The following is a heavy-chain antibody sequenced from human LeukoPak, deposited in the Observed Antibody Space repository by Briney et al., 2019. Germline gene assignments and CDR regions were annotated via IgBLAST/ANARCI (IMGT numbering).Heavy chain of an antibody. CDR2: IIPIFGTA. Sequence: SVKVSCKASGGTFSSYAISWVRQAPGQGLEWMGRIIPIFGTANYAQKFQGSVTITTDESTRTAYMELSSLRSEDTAVYYCARSNYGSGSSAIDYWGQGTLVTVSS. CDR3: ARSNYGSGSSAIDY. D-gene: IGHD3-10*01. J-gene: IGHJ4*02. CDR1: GGTFSSYA. V-gene: IGHV1-69*05.